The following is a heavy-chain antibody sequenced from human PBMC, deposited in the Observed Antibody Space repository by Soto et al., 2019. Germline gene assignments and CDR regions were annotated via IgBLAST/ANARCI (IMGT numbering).Heavy chain of an antibody. CDR2: IIPIFGTA. CDR3: ASFYCSSTSCYTFWFDP. CDR1: GGTFSSYA. J-gene: IGHJ5*02. V-gene: IGHV1-69*13. D-gene: IGHD2-2*02. Sequence: GPSVKVSCKASGGTFSSYAISWVRQAPGQGLEWMGGIIPIFGTANYAQKFQGRVTITADESTSTAYMELSSLRSEDTAVYYCASFYCSSTSCYTFWFDPWGQGTLVTVSS.